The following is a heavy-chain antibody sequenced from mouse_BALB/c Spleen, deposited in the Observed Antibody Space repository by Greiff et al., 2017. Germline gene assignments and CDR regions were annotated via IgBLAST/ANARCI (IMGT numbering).Heavy chain of an antibody. CDR2: INPSTGYT. Sequence: QGQLQQSGAELAKPGASVKMSCKASGYTFTSYWMHWVKQRPGQGLEWIGYINPSTGYTEYNQKFKDKATLTADKSSSTAYMQLSSLTSEDSAVYYCARNYDYAMDYWGQGTSVTVSS. CDR3: ARNYDYAMDY. V-gene: IGHV1-7*01. CDR1: GYTFTSYW. J-gene: IGHJ4*01. D-gene: IGHD1-1*02.